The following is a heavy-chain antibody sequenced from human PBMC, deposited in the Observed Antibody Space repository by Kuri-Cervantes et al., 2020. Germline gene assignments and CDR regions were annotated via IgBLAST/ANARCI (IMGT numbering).Heavy chain of an antibody. CDR2: ISYDGSNK. Sequence: CPASGFTSSSYAMHWVRQAPGKGLEWVAVISYDGSNKYYADSVKGRFTISRDNSTNTLYLQMNSLRAEDTAVYYCATIDYYDGSGPDDIDAFDIWGQGTMVTVSS. D-gene: IGHD3-22*01. J-gene: IGHJ3*02. CDR1: GFTSSSYA. CDR3: ATIDYYDGSGPDDIDAFDI. V-gene: IGHV3-30-3*01.